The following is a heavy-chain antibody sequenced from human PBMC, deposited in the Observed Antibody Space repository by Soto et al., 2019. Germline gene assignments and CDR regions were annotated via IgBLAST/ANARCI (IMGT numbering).Heavy chain of an antibody. Sequence: QVQLVQSGAEVKKPGASVKVSCKASGYTFTSYAMHWVRQAPGQRLEWMGWINAGNGNTKYSQKFQGRVTITRDTSASTAYMELSSLRSEDTAVYYCARADGFLTRIDCWGQGTLVTVSS. CDR3: ARADGFLTRIDC. J-gene: IGHJ4*02. CDR2: INAGNGNT. CDR1: GYTFTSYA. V-gene: IGHV1-3*01. D-gene: IGHD3-10*01.